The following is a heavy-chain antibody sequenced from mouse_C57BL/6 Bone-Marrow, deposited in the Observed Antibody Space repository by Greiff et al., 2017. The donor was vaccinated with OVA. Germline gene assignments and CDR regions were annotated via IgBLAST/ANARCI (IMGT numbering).Heavy chain of an antibody. CDR3: ARQRLRRSAMDY. CDR1: GFTFSDYY. D-gene: IGHD2-2*01. V-gene: IGHV5-12*01. CDR2: ISNGGGST. J-gene: IGHJ4*01. Sequence: EVKLMESGGGLVQPGGSLKLSCAASGFTFSDYYMYWVRQTPEKRLEWVAYISNGGGSTYYPDTVKGRFTISRDNAKNTLYLQMSRLKSEDTAMYYCARQRLRRSAMDYWGQGTSVTVSS.